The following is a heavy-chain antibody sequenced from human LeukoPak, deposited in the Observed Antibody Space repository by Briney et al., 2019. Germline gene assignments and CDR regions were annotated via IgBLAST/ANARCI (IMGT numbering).Heavy chain of an antibody. V-gene: IGHV4-34*01. CDR2: INHSGST. D-gene: IGHD6-13*01. CDR3: ARGSSWLF. CDR1: GGSFSGYY. Sequence: SETLSLTCAVYGGSFSGYYWSWIRQPPGKGLEWIGEINHSGSTNYNPSLKSRVTISVDTSKNQFSLKLSSVTAADTAVYYCARGSSWLFRGQGTLVTVSS. J-gene: IGHJ4*02.